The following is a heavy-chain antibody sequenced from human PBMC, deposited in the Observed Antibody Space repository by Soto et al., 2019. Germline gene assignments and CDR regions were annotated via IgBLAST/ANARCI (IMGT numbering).Heavy chain of an antibody. CDR3: ARGAPFGHYSMDV. Sequence: SATLSVTCAVYDGSFTGFHWTWIRRPPGKGLEWIGEIKHSGSTNYNPSLTRRVTISVDTSKNQFSLKLNSVTAADTAVYYCARGAPFGHYSMDVWGQGTTVTAP. J-gene: IGHJ6*02. CDR1: DGSFTGFH. V-gene: IGHV4-34*01. CDR2: IKHSGST. D-gene: IGHD3-3*01.